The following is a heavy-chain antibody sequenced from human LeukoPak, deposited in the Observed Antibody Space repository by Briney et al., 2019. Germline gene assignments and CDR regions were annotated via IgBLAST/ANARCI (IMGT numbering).Heavy chain of an antibody. CDR1: GFTFSSYG. Sequence: PGGSLRLSCAASGFTFSSYGMHWVRQASGKGLEWVAVISYDGSNKYYADSVKGRFTISRDNSKNTLYLQMNSLRAEDTAVYYCAKEEGSGDYEGWGQGTLVTVSS. D-gene: IGHD3-3*01. J-gene: IGHJ4*02. CDR2: ISYDGSNK. V-gene: IGHV3-30*18. CDR3: AKEEGSGDYEG.